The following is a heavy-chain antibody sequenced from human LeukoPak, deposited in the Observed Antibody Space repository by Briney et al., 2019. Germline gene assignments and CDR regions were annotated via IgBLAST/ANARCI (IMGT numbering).Heavy chain of an antibody. J-gene: IGHJ3*02. V-gene: IGHV4-59*04. Sequence: PSETLSLTCTVSGGSISSYYWSWIRQPPGKGLEWIGNIYYSGSTYYNPSLKSRVTISVDTSRNQFSLKLSSVTAAGTAVYYCARLGGTYDAFDIWGQGTMVTVSS. CDR3: ARLGGTYDAFDI. CDR1: GGSISSYY. CDR2: IYYSGST. D-gene: IGHD1-26*01.